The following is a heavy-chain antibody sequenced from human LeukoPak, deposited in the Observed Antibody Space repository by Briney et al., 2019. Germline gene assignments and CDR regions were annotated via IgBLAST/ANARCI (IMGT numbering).Heavy chain of an antibody. CDR3: ARAPLQYSERAFDV. Sequence: SETLSLTCTVSGGSISSGGYYWSWIRQHPGKGLEWIGYIYYSGSTYYNPSLKSRVTMSVDTSKSQFSLKLDSVTAADTAVYYCARAPLQYSERAFDVWGQGTTVTVSS. J-gene: IGHJ3*01. CDR2: IYYSGST. V-gene: IGHV4-31*03. CDR1: GGSISSGGYY. D-gene: IGHD3-9*01.